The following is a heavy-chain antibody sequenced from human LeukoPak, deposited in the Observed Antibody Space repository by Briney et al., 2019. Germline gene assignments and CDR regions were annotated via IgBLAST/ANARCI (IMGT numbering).Heavy chain of an antibody. CDR1: GFTFSSYS. Sequence: GGSLRLSCAASGFTFSSYSINWVRQAPGRGLEWVSSISSSSSVIFYSDSVKGRFTISRDNAKNSLYLQMNSLRAEDTAVYYCAKDLYGDYGDDYWGQGTLVTVSS. J-gene: IGHJ4*02. CDR3: AKDLYGDYGDDY. CDR2: ISSSSSVI. D-gene: IGHD4-17*01. V-gene: IGHV3-21*04.